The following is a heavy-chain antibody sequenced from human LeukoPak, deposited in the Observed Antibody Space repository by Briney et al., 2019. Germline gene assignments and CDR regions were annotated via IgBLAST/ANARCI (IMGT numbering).Heavy chain of an antibody. CDR1: GYTFTGYY. CDR2: INPNSGGT. CDR3: ARATYCSSTSCSMFSYFDY. J-gene: IGHJ4*02. Sequence: ASVKVSCKASGYTFTGYYMHWVRQAPGQGLEWIGWINPNSGGTNYAQKFQGRVTMTRDTSISTAYMELSRLRSDDTAVYYCARATYCSSTSCSMFSYFDYWGQGTLVTVSS. V-gene: IGHV1-2*02. D-gene: IGHD2-2*01.